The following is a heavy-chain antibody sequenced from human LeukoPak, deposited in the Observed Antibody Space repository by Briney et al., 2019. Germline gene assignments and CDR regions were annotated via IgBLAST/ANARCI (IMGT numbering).Heavy chain of an antibody. J-gene: IGHJ4*02. CDR1: GFTFSSYA. D-gene: IGHD6-19*01. CDR2: ISGSGGST. Sequence: GGSLRLSCAASGFTFSSYAMSWVRQAPGKGLEWVSAISGSGGSTYYADSVKGRFTISRDNSKNTLYLQMNSLRAEDTAVYYCAKVGGSIAVAGPFFDYWGQGTLVTVSS. CDR3: AKVGGSIAVAGPFFDY. V-gene: IGHV3-23*01.